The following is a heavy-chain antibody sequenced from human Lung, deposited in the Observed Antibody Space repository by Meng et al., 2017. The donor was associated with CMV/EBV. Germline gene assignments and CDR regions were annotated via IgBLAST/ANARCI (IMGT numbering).Heavy chain of an antibody. CDR1: GYIFTKYG. V-gene: IGHV1-18*01. Sequence: SVKVSXKASGYIFTKYGVNWMRQAPGQGPEWMGWISAYNGDTMYAPKVQGRVTMTTDTSTSTAYMELRGLRSDDTAVYYCARDAGTIAVSGIGHYWGQGTLVPFSS. J-gene: IGHJ4*02. D-gene: IGHD6-19*01. CDR3: ARDAGTIAVSGIGHY. CDR2: ISAYNGDT.